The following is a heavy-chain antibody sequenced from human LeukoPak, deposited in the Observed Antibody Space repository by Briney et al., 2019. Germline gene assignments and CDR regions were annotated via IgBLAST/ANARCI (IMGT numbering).Heavy chain of an antibody. V-gene: IGHV3-7*03. Sequence: PGGSLRLSCAAAGFPFNNYWMTWVRQAPGKGLEWVANIRQDGNTKHYLDSVKGRFTISRDNAMNSLYLQMNSLRAEDTAIYYCARSVPYGTTWYGRSDFWGQGTQVTVSS. CDR1: GFPFNNYW. D-gene: IGHD6-13*01. CDR2: IRQDGNTK. J-gene: IGHJ4*02. CDR3: ARSVPYGTTWYGRSDF.